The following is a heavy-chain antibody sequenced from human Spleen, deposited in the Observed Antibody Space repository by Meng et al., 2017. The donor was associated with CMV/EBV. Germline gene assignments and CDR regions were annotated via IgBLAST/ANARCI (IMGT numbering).Heavy chain of an antibody. V-gene: IGHV5-51*01. CDR3: AREGGIAAPLW. D-gene: IGHD6-6*01. Sequence: GESLKISCKGSGYSFTTFWIAWVRQMPGKGLEWMGIIYPGDSDTRYSPSFQGQVTISADKSITTAYLQWSSLKASDTAMYYCAREGGIAAPLWWGQGTLVTVSS. CDR1: GYSFTTFW. CDR2: IYPGDSDT. J-gene: IGHJ4*02.